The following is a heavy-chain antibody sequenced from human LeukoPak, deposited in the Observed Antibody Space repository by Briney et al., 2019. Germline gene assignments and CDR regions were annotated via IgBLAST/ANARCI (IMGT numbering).Heavy chain of an antibody. CDR3: ARERLFYYSDYLFDY. CDR2: IYTSGST. CDR1: GGSISSYY. J-gene: IGHJ4*02. D-gene: IGHD4-11*01. V-gene: IGHV4-4*07. Sequence: NPSETLSLTCTVSGGSISSYYWSWIRQPAGKGLEWIGRIYTSGSTNYNPSLKSRVTMSEDTSKNQFSLKLSSVTAADTAVYYCARERLFYYSDYLFDYWGQGALVTVSS.